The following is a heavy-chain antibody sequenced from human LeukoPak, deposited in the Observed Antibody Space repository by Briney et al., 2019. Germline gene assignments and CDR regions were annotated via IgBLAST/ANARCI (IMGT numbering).Heavy chain of an antibody. Sequence: GGSLRLSCAASGFTFSSYSMNWVRQAPGKGLEWVSYISSSGSTIYYADSVKGRFTISRDNAKNSLYLQMNSLRAEDTAVYYCASARSSGWYRGAFDIWGQGTMVTVSS. J-gene: IGHJ3*02. V-gene: IGHV3-48*04. CDR1: GFTFSSYS. CDR3: ASARSSGWYRGAFDI. CDR2: ISSSGSTI. D-gene: IGHD6-19*01.